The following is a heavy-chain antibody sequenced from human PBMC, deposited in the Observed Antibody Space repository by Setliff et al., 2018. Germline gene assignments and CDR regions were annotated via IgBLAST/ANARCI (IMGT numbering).Heavy chain of an antibody. V-gene: IGHV3-30*07. CDR1: GFTFSTYP. D-gene: IGHD2-2*01. CDR3: AKFSSVPGSRFFDY. J-gene: IGHJ4*02. Sequence: GGSLRLSCAASGFTFSTYPMHWVRQAPGKGLEWVAVISYDGINKYYADSVKGRFTISRDNSKNTLYLQMNSLRAEDTAIYSCAKFSSVPGSRFFDYWGQGALVTVSS. CDR2: ISYDGINK.